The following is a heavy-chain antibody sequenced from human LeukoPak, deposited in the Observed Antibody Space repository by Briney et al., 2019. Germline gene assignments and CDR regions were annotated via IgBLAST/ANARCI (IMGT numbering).Heavy chain of an antibody. CDR3: TKRRTGPPYGLDV. Sequence: GGSLRLSCAVSGFTFSTYAMAWVRQAPGKGLEWVSGISGSGGATYYADPVKGRFTISRDNSYNTLYLQMNSLRADDTAAYYCTKRRTGPPYGLDVWGQGTTVTVSS. J-gene: IGHJ6*02. CDR2: ISGSGGAT. CDR1: GFTFSTYA. V-gene: IGHV3-23*01.